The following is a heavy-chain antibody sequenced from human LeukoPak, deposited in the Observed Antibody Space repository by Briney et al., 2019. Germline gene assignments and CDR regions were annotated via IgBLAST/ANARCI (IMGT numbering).Heavy chain of an antibody. Sequence: GRSLRLSCAASGFTFSNYGMHWVRQAPGKGLEWVADISYDGSDKYYVDSVKGRFTISRDNSKNTLYLQMNSLRAEDTAVYYCARARGVRGVIDYWGQGTLVTVSS. V-gene: IGHV3-30*03. CDR3: ARARGVRGVIDY. CDR2: ISYDGSDK. D-gene: IGHD3-10*01. CDR1: GFTFSNYG. J-gene: IGHJ4*02.